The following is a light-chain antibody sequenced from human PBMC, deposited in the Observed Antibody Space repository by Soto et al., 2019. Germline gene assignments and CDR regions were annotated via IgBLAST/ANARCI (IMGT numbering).Light chain of an antibody. Sequence: EIVMTQSPATLSVSPWERATLSCRASQSVSSNLAWYQQKPGQAPRLLIYGASTRATGIPARFSGSGSGTEFTLTISSLQSEDFAVYYCQQYNKWPPFTFGPGTKVDIK. V-gene: IGKV3D-15*01. J-gene: IGKJ3*01. CDR3: QQYNKWPPFT. CDR2: GAS. CDR1: QSVSSN.